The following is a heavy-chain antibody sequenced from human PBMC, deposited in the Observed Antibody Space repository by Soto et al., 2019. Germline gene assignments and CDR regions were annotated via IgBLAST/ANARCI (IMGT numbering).Heavy chain of an antibody. J-gene: IGHJ4*02. D-gene: IGHD3-10*01. CDR3: AREVLWSRYFDY. V-gene: IGHV3-30*01. Sequence: SVKGRFTISRDNSQNTLYLQMNSLRPDDTGVYYCAREVLWSRYFDYWGQGTLVTVSS.